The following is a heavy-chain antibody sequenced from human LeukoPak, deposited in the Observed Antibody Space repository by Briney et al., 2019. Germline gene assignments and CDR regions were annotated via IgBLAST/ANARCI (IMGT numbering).Heavy chain of an antibody. D-gene: IGHD6-13*01. Sequence: ASVKISCKVSGYTFTDYYMHWVPQAPGKGLEWMGLVDPEDGETIYAEKFQGRVTITADTSTDTAYMELSSLRSEDTAVYYCATGLISSSRLSEVGYYYYMDVWGKGTTVTVSS. V-gene: IGHV1-69-2*01. CDR1: GYTFTDYY. J-gene: IGHJ6*03. CDR3: ATGLISSSRLSEVGYYYYMDV. CDR2: VDPEDGET.